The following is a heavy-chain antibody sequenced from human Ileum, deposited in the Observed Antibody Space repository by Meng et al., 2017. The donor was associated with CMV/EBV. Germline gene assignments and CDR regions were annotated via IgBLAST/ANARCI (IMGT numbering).Heavy chain of an antibody. J-gene: IGHJ6*02. V-gene: IGHV3-48*03. CDR1: GFSFSTSE. Sequence: GESLKISRAASGFSFSTSEMNWVRQAPGKGLEWVSYIRSAGHTINYADSVKGRFTISKDNAKNSLYLQMNSLRAEDTAVYYCARGLGYSRSTIYYYYTMDVWGQGTTVTVSS. CDR3: ARGLGYSRSTIYYYYTMDV. CDR2: IRSAGHTI. D-gene: IGHD1-26*01.